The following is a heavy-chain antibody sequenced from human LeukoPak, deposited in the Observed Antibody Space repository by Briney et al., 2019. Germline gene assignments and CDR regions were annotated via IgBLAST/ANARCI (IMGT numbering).Heavy chain of an antibody. CDR3: ARVGFTIAFDY. Sequence: ASVKVSCKASGYTFTGYYMHWVRQAPGQGLEWMGWISAYNGNTNYAQKLQGRVTMTTDTSTSTAYMELRSLRSDDTAVYYCARVGFTIAFDYWGQGTLVTVSS. CDR2: ISAYNGNT. V-gene: IGHV1-18*04. CDR1: GYTFTGYY. D-gene: IGHD3-3*01. J-gene: IGHJ4*02.